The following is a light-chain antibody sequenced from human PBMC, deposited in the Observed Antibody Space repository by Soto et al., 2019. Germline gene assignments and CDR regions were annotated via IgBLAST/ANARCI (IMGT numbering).Light chain of an antibody. CDR3: AAWDDSLNVV. J-gene: IGLJ2*01. V-gene: IGLV1-44*01. Sequence: QSVLTQPPSASGTPGQRVTISCSGSSSNIGSNTVNWYQQVPGTAPKLLIYTNDHRPSGVPDRFSGSKSGTSASLAISGLQSEDEADYYCAAWDDSLNVVFGGGTKVTVL. CDR2: TND. CDR1: SSNIGSNT.